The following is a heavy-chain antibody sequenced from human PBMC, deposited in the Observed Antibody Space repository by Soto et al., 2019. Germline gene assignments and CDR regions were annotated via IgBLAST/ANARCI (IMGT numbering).Heavy chain of an antibody. J-gene: IGHJ6*02. Sequence: ASVKVSCKASGYTFTSYGISWVRQAPGQGLEWMGWISAYNGNTNYAQKLQGRVTMTTDTSTSTAYMELRSLRSDDTAVYYCARDGSYYYVGSGTHDGMDVWGQGTTVTVSS. CDR1: GYTFTSYG. D-gene: IGHD3-10*02. CDR3: ARDGSYYYVGSGTHDGMDV. CDR2: ISAYNGNT. V-gene: IGHV1-18*01.